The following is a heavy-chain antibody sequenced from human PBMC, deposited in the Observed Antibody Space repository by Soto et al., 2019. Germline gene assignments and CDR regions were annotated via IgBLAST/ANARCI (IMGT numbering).Heavy chain of an antibody. V-gene: IGHV4-39*01. Sequence: SATLALTCTGSGGSISGSHYHWGWIRPPPGKGLEWIGSIHYTGKDYYNPSLRSRVTIYVDTSKNEFSLNLNSVTAADTAVYYCAITPGIEVAGPDDWGQGTLVTFSS. CDR1: GGSISGSHYH. CDR2: IHYTGKD. CDR3: AITPGIEVAGPDD. D-gene: IGHD6-19*01. J-gene: IGHJ4*02.